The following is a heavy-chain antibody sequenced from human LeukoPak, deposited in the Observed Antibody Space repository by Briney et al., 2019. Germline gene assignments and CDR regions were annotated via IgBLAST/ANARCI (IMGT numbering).Heavy chain of an antibody. V-gene: IGHV4-34*01. CDR3: ARSYLVWAFDI. Sequence: SETLSLTCAVYGDFFSGYYWSWIRQPPGKGLEWIGEVNHSGSTNYNPSLKSRVTISLDTSKNQFSLKLSSVTAEDTAVYYCARSYLVWAFDIWGQGTMVTVSS. D-gene: IGHD2-21*01. CDR2: VNHSGST. CDR1: GDFFSGYY. J-gene: IGHJ3*02.